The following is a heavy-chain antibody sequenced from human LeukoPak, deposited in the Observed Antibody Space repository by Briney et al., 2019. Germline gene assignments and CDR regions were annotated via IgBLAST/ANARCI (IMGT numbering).Heavy chain of an antibody. V-gene: IGHV3-74*01. CDR3: ARTGYNYGTPLNY. CDR1: GFTFSSYW. CDR2: IKSDGSET. Sequence: GGSLRLSCAASGFTFSSYWKHWVRQAPGKGLMWVSRIKSDGSETSYADSVKGRFTISRDNARNTLYLQMSSLRAEDTAVYYCARTGYNYGTPLNYWGQGTLVTVSS. J-gene: IGHJ4*02. D-gene: IGHD5-18*01.